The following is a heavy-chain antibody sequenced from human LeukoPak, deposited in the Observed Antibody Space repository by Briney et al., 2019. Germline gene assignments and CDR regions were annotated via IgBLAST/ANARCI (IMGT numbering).Heavy chain of an antibody. CDR3: AREIYSNILTGTDY. CDR2: ISAYNGNT. J-gene: IGHJ4*02. D-gene: IGHD3-9*01. Sequence: GASVKVSCKASGYTFTSYGISWVRQAPGQGLEWMGWISAYNGNTNYAQKLQGRVTMTTDTSTSTAYMELRSLRSDDTAVYYCAREIYSNILTGTDYWGPGTLVTVSS. V-gene: IGHV1-18*01. CDR1: GYTFTSYG.